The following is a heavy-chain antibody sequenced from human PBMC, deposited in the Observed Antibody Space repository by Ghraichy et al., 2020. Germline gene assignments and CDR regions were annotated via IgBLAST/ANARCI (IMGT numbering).Heavy chain of an antibody. Sequence: GGSLRLSCAASGFTFSSYAMSWVRQAPGKGLEWVSAISGSGGSTYYADSVKGRFTISRDNSKNTLYLQMNSLRAEDTAVYYCAKDSGGITGIYDAFDIWGQGTMVTVSS. V-gene: IGHV3-23*01. D-gene: IGHD1-20*01. J-gene: IGHJ3*02. CDR2: ISGSGGST. CDR3: AKDSGGITGIYDAFDI. CDR1: GFTFSSYA.